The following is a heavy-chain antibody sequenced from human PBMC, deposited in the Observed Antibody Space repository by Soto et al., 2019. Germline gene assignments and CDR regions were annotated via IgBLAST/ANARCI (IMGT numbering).Heavy chain of an antibody. CDR2: ISAYNGNT. CDR1: GYTFSSYG. CDR3: ARIPYDSSGQRAFDI. Sequence: ASVKVSCKASGYTFSSYGISCVLQAPLQGLEWMGWISAYNGNTKYAQKLQGRVTMTTDTSTSTAYMELRSLRSDDTAVYYCARIPYDSSGQRAFDIWGQGTMVTVSS. J-gene: IGHJ3*02. D-gene: IGHD3-22*01. V-gene: IGHV1-18*01.